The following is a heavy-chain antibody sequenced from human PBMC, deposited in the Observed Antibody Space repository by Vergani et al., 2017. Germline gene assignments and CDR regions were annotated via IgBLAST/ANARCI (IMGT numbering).Heavy chain of an antibody. Sequence: QVPLVPSGAEVKKPGASVKVSCKASGYTFTSYGISWVRQAPGQGLEWMGWISAYNGNTNYAQKLQGRVTMTTDTSTSTAYMELRSLRSDDTAVYYCARDPDIVVVPAAPYYYYYYGMDVWGQGTTVTVSS. D-gene: IGHD2-2*01. V-gene: IGHV1-18*04. J-gene: IGHJ6*02. CDR2: ISAYNGNT. CDR3: ARDPDIVVVPAAPYYYYYYGMDV. CDR1: GYTFTSYG.